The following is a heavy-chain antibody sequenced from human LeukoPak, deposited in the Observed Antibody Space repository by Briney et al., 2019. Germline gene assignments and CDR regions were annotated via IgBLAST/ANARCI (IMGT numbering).Heavy chain of an antibody. J-gene: IGHJ4*02. CDR2: IRYDGSNK. CDR3: ANNPGVLAY. CDR1: GFAFSSYA. V-gene: IGHV3-30*02. Sequence: WESLRLSYAASGFAFSSYAMNWVRQAPGKGLEWVAFIRYDGSNKYYADSVKGRFTISRDNSKNTLYLQMNSLRAEDTAVYYCANNPGVLAYWGQGTLVTVSS. D-gene: IGHD2-8*01.